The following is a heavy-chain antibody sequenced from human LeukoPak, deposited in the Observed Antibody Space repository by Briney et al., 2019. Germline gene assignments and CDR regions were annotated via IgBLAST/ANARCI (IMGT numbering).Heavy chain of an antibody. V-gene: IGHV3-43D*03. CDR1: GFTFDDYA. Sequence: GGSLRLSCAASGFTFDDYAMHWVRHAPEKGLEWVSLISWDGGSTYYADSVKGRFTISRDGSKNSLYLQMNSLRAEDTALYYCAKCSLGELSPITSWGQGTLVTVSS. CDR2: ISWDGGST. D-gene: IGHD3-10*01. CDR3: AKCSLGELSPITS. J-gene: IGHJ5*02.